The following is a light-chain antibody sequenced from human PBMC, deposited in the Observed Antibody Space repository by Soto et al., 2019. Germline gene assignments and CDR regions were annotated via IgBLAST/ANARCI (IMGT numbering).Light chain of an antibody. CDR3: QQLNSYPL. J-gene: IGKJ4*01. Sequence: DIQLTQSPSFLSAPVGDRVTITCRASQGISSYLAWYQQKPGKAPELLIYAASTLQTGVPSRFSGSGSGTEFTITISSLQTEDSATYYCQQLNSYPLFGGGTKVEIK. CDR1: QGISSY. V-gene: IGKV1-9*01. CDR2: AAS.